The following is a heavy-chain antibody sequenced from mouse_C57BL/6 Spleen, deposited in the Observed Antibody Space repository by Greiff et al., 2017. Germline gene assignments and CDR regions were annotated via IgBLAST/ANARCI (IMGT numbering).Heavy chain of an antibody. V-gene: IGHV1-55*01. CDR2: IYPGSGST. J-gene: IGHJ2*01. CDR1: GYTFTSYW. Sequence: QVQLQQPGAELVKPGASVKMSCKASGYTFTSYWITWVKQRPGQGLEWIGDIYPGSGSTNYNEKFKSKATLTVDTSSNTAYMQLSSLTSEDSAVYYCARRSNYYGSLDYWGQGTTLTVSS. CDR3: ARRSNYYGSLDY. D-gene: IGHD1-1*01.